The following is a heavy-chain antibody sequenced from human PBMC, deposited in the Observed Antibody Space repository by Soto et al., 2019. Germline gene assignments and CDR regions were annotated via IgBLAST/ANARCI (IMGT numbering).Heavy chain of an antibody. Sequence: QVQLQESGPGLVKPSQTLSLTCTVSGGSISSGDYYWSWIRQPPGKGLEWIGYIYYSGSTYYNPSLKSRVTIPVDTSKNPFSRKRNSVTAAVTAVYYCARAEPGSYQGRFDPWGQGTLVTVSA. CDR2: IYYSGST. CDR3: ARAEPGSYQGRFDP. V-gene: IGHV4-30-4*01. J-gene: IGHJ5*02. D-gene: IGHD1-26*01. CDR1: GGSISSGDYY.